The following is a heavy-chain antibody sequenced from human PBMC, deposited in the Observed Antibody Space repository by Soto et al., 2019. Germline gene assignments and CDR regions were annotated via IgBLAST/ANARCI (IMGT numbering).Heavy chain of an antibody. D-gene: IGHD4-17*01. Sequence: EVRLVESGGGLVQPGGSLRLSCAASGVTVGNNYMSWVRQAPGKGLEWVSVTYSXGDTRYADSVKGRFTMSRDSTKNTXXXXXXXXXXXXXXXXXXARNVPVTALGYWGQGSLVTVSS. CDR1: GVTVGNNY. J-gene: IGHJ4*02. CDR3: ARNVPVTALGY. CDR2: TYSXGDT. V-gene: IGHV3-66*01.